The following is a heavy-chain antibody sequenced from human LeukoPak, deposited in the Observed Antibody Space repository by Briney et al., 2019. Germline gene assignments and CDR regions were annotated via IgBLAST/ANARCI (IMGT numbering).Heavy chain of an antibody. V-gene: IGHV3-74*01. CDR1: GFTFSSYW. Sequence: GGFLRLSCAASGFTFSSYWMHWVRQAPGKGLVWVSRINSDGSSTSYADSVKGRFTISRDNAKNTLYLQMNSLRAEDTAVYYCARGRGHSSADYWGQGTLVTVSS. CDR2: INSDGSST. CDR3: ARGRGHSSADY. J-gene: IGHJ4*02. D-gene: IGHD6-19*01.